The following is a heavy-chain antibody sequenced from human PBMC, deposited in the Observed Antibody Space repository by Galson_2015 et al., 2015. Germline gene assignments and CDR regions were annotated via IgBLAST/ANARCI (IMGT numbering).Heavy chain of an antibody. Sequence: SLRLSCAASGFTFSSYAMHWVRQAPGKGLEYVSAISSNGGSTYYADSVKGRFTISRDNSKNTLYLQMSSLRAEDTAVYYCVKGGYYDSSGYYSKSSYYYYYGMDVWGQGTTVTVSS. CDR2: ISSNGGST. CDR3: VKGGYYDSSGYYSKSSYYYYYGMDV. J-gene: IGHJ6*02. CDR1: GFTFSSYA. D-gene: IGHD3-22*01. V-gene: IGHV3-64D*08.